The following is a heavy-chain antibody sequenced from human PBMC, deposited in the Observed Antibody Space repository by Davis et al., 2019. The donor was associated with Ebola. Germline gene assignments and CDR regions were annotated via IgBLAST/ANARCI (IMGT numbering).Heavy chain of an antibody. D-gene: IGHD3-3*01. CDR2: IYTCGRT. J-gene: IGHJ3*02. Sequence: LRLSCTVSGCSISSYYWSWIRQPAGKGLEWIGRIYTCGRTNYNPSLKSRVTMSVDTSKNQFSLKLSSVTAADTAVYYCASGITIFGVVQDAFDIWGQGTMVTVSS. CDR1: GCSISSYY. V-gene: IGHV4-4*07. CDR3: ASGITIFGVVQDAFDI.